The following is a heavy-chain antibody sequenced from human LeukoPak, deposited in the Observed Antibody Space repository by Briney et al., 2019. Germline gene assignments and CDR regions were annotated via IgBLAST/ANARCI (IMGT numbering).Heavy chain of an antibody. V-gene: IGHV1-18*01. CDR1: GYTFTSYG. CDR3: ARDAYSSSSPLYYYYYGMDV. J-gene: IGHJ6*02. Sequence: ASVKVSCKASGYTFTSYGISWVRQAPGQGLEWMGWISAYNGNTNYAQKLQGRVTMTTDTSTSTAYMELRSLRSDDTAVYYCARDAYSSSSPLYYYYYGMDVWGQGTTVTVSS. CDR2: ISAYNGNT. D-gene: IGHD6-6*01.